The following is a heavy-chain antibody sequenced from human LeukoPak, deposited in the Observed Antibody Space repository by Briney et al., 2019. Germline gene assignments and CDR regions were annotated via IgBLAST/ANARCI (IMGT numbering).Heavy chain of an antibody. V-gene: IGHV3-30*03. D-gene: IGHD5-18*01. J-gene: IGHJ4*02. Sequence: PGGSLRLSCAASGFTFSTYGMHWVRQAPGKGLEWVAVVSYDGNNKYFADSVKGRFTISRDNSKNTLYLQMKSLRPEDTAVYYCARDIDPAVTDLDFWGQGTLVTVSS. CDR3: ARDIDPAVTDLDF. CDR2: VSYDGNNK. CDR1: GFTFSTYG.